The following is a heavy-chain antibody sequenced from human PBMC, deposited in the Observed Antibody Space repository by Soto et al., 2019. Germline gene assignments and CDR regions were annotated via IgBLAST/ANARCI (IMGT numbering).Heavy chain of an antibody. CDR3: ARDRIVGATTAWFDP. J-gene: IGHJ5*02. V-gene: IGHV4-31*03. CDR2: IYYSGST. CDR1: GGSISSGGYY. Sequence: TSETLSLTCTVSGGSISSGGYYWSWIRQHPGKGLEWIGYIYYSGSTYYNPSLKSRVTISVDTSKNQFSLKLSSVTAADTAVYYCARDRIVGATTAWFDPWGQGTLVTVSS. D-gene: IGHD1-26*01.